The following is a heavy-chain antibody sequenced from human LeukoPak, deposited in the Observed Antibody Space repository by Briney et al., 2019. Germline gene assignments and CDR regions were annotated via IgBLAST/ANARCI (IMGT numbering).Heavy chain of an antibody. V-gene: IGHV4-4*07. D-gene: IGHD3-16*02. CDR3: ARASHDYVWGSYPNDAFDI. J-gene: IGHJ3*02. Sequence: SETLSLTXTVSGGSISSYYWSWIRQPAGKGLEWIGRIYTSGSTNYNPSLKSRVTMSVDTSKNQFSLKLSSVTAADTAVYYCARASHDYVWGSYPNDAFDIWGQGTMVTVSS. CDR1: GGSISSYY. CDR2: IYTSGST.